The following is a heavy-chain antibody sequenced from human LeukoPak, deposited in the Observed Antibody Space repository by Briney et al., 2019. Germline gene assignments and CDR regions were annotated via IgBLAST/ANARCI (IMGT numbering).Heavy chain of an antibody. Sequence: ASVKVSCKASGYTFTSYYMHWVRQAPGQGLEWMGIINPSGGSTSYAQKYQGRVTMTRDMSTSTVYMELSSLRSEDTAVYYCARGEMATIIPDYWGQGTLVTVSS. CDR3: ARGEMATIIPDY. V-gene: IGHV1-46*01. D-gene: IGHD5-24*01. CDR2: INPSGGST. CDR1: GYTFTSYY. J-gene: IGHJ4*02.